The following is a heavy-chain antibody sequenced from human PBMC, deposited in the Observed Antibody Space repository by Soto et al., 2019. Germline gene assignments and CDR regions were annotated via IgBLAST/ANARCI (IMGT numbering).Heavy chain of an antibody. CDR1: GFTFRDHY. CDR3: ARGGYCSSTSCYRDYYGMDV. Sequence: LRLSCAASGFTFRDHYMDWVRQAPGKGLEWVGRTRNKANSYTTEYAASVKGRFTISRDDSKNSLYLQMNSLKTEDTAVYYCARGGYCSSTSCYRDYYGMDVWGQGTTVTVSS. V-gene: IGHV3-72*01. D-gene: IGHD2-2*01. CDR2: TRNKANSYTT. J-gene: IGHJ6*02.